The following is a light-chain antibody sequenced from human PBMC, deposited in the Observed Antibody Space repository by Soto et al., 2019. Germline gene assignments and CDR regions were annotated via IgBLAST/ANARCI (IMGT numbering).Light chain of an antibody. J-gene: IGKJ3*01. V-gene: IGKV1-12*01. CDR3: LQVYSVPRT. Sequence: IEMPQAPSSVSASVGARITVPXRARQDVRNRFAWFQQEPGXAPQXXXPAXSILQRGGPSRFSGSGSGTEFILTINNRQPEDCACYFCLQVYSVPRTFGLGTKVDI. CDR2: AXS. CDR1: QDVRNR.